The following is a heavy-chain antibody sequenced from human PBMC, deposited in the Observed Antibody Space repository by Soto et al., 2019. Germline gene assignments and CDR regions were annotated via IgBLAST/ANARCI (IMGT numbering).Heavy chain of an antibody. CDR1: GGSISDYY. CDR2: SSYGGIT. V-gene: IGHV4-59*01. Sequence: PSETLSLTCTVSGGSISDYYWSWIRQSPEKGLEYIAYSSYGGITNLNGALTDRVTMSVDTSKNQFSLKLSSLTAADTAVYYCAIPRGVSDLTGCVEPWGQGNPVNGFS. CDR3: AIPRGVSDLTGCVEP. J-gene: IGHJ5*02. D-gene: IGHD2-21*01.